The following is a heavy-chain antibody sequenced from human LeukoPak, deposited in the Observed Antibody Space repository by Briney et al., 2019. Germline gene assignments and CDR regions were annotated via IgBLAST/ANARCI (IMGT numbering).Heavy chain of an antibody. D-gene: IGHD1-26*01. V-gene: IGHV4-39*02. Sequence: SETLSLTCTVSGGSISSSSYYWGWIRQPPGKGLEWIGSIYYSGSTYYNPSLKSRVAISVDTSKNQFSLKLSSVTAADTAVYYCAREYSGSYYASVDYWGQGTLVTVSS. J-gene: IGHJ4*02. CDR1: GGSISSSSYY. CDR2: IYYSGST. CDR3: AREYSGSYYASVDY.